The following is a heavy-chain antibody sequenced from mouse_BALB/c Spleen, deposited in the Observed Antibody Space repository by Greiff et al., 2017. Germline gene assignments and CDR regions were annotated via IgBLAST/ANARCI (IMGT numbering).Heavy chain of an antibody. CDR3: AGSGGGSPDY. CDR1: GFTFSSFG. D-gene: IGHD1-1*01. J-gene: IGHJ2*01. Sequence: DVHLVESGGGLVQPGGSRKLSCAASGFTFSSFGMHWVRQAPEKGLEWVAYISSGSSTIYYADTVKGRFTISRDNPKNTLFLQMTSLRSEDTAMYYCAGSGGGSPDYWGQGTTLTVAS. V-gene: IGHV5-17*02. CDR2: ISSGSSTI.